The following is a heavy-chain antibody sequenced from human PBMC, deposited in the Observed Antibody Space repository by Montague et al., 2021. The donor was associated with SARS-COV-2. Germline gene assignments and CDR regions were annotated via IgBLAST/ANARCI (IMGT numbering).Heavy chain of an antibody. Sequence: SETRSLTCSFSGGSIRSYYCSWIRLPPGKPLEWLGYIYYTGETTXNPSLKSRVTISVDTSRSQFSLRLTSVTAADTAVYFCARFWSGYVDKWSQGTLVTVSS. D-gene: IGHD3-3*01. V-gene: IGHV4-59*01. CDR1: GGSIRSYY. CDR2: IYYTGET. J-gene: IGHJ4*02. CDR3: ARFWSGYVDK.